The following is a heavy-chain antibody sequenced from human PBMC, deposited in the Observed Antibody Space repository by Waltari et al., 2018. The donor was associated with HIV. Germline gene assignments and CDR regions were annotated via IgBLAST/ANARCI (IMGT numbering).Heavy chain of an antibody. Sequence: EVQVVESGGGLVKPGGSLRVPLASVKVNFAKVWMTWVRQAPGKGLQWVGRIKSKRDGGATDYAASVKGRFVISRDDSQNTLYLQMNSLKIEDTAMYYCTTGGYPTEAFDIWGQGTMVTVSS. D-gene: IGHD6-25*01. CDR2: IKSKRDGGAT. V-gene: IGHV3-15*01. J-gene: IGHJ3*02. CDR1: KVNFAKVW. CDR3: TTGGYPTEAFDI.